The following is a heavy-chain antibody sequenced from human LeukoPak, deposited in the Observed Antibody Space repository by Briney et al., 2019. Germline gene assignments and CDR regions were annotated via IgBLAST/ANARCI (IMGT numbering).Heavy chain of an antibody. Sequence: PSGTLSLTCAVSGGSISSSNWWSWVRQPPGKGLEWIGEIYHSGSTNYNPSLKSRVTISVDTSKNQFSLKLSSVTAADTAVYYCARHWTKKRYSSSWYFDYWGQGTLVTVSS. CDR2: IYHSGST. CDR3: ARHWTKKRYSSSWYFDY. V-gene: IGHV4-4*02. J-gene: IGHJ4*02. D-gene: IGHD6-13*01. CDR1: GGSISSSNW.